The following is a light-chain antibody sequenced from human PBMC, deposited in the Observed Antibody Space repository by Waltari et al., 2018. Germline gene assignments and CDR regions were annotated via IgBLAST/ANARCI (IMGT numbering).Light chain of an antibody. CDR3: QQSYRTPLT. CDR2: DIS. J-gene: IGKJ4*01. V-gene: IGKV1-39*01. CDR1: QSINNY. Sequence: DIQMTQSPSSLSASVGDTVTITCRASQSINNYLNWYQQKTGEAPNLLIYDISSLETGVPSRFSGSGSGTDFTLTISSLQPADFAIYYCQQSYRTPLTFGGGTQVEIK.